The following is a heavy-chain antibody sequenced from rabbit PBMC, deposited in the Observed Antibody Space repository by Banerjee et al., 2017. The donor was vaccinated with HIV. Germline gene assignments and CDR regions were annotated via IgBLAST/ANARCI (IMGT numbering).Heavy chain of an antibody. Sequence: QEQLEESGGDLVKPEGSLTLTCTASGFSLSNKYVMCWVRQAPGKGLEWIACINTSSGNPVYANWAKGRFTISKASSTTVTLQMTSLPAADTATYFCARGGAGVSINLWGPGTLVTVS. D-gene: IGHD4-1*01. V-gene: IGHV1S45*01. CDR3: ARGGAGVSINL. CDR1: GFSLSNKYV. CDR2: INTSSGNP. J-gene: IGHJ4*01.